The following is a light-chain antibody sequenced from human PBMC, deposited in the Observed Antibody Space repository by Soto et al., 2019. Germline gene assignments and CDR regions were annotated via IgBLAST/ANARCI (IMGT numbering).Light chain of an antibody. J-gene: IGKJ2*01. CDR3: QQYGSSPYT. Sequence: EIVLTQSPGTLSLSPGERATLSCRASQSVSSSYLAWYQQKPGQAPRLLIYGASSRATGIPDRFSGSGSGTDFTLTISRLGPEEFAVYYCQQYGSSPYTFGQGTKLEIK. CDR1: QSVSSSY. V-gene: IGKV3-20*01. CDR2: GAS.